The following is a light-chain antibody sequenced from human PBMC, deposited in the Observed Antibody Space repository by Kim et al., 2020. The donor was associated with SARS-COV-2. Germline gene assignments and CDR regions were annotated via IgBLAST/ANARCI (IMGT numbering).Light chain of an antibody. V-gene: IGLV1-44*01. CDR1: RSNIGSNT. CDR2: NNN. CDR3: SPWDDSLNGYV. J-gene: IGLJ1*01. Sequence: GWRVTISCSGSRSNIGSNTVNWYQQLPGTAPKLLIYNNNQRPSGVPDRFSGSKSGTSASLAISGLQSEDEADYYCSPWDDSLNGYVFGSGTKVTVL.